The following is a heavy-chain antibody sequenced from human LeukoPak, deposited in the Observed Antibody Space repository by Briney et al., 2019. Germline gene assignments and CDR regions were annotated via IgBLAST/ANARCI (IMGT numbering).Heavy chain of an antibody. J-gene: IGHJ4*02. CDR2: IYSGGST. CDR3: ARIITMVRGVPGDY. CDR1: GFTVSSNY. V-gene: IGHV3-66*01. D-gene: IGHD3-10*01. Sequence: HPGGSLRLSCAASGFTVSSNYMSWVRQAPGKGLEWVSVIYSGGSTYYAGSVKGRFTISRGNSKNTLYLQMNSLRAEDTAVYYCARIITMVRGVPGDYWGQGTLVTVSS.